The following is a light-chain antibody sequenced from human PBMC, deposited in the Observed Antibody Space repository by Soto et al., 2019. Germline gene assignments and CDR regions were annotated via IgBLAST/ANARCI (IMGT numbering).Light chain of an antibody. Sequence: EIVLTQSPGTLSLYPGERATLSCRASQSVSSSSLAWYQQNPCQAPRLLIYEASSRATGIPDRFSGSGSGTDFTLTIGTLEPEDFAVYYCQQYSTWRTFGQGTKV. CDR3: QQYSTWRT. CDR1: QSVSSSS. CDR2: EAS. J-gene: IGKJ1*01. V-gene: IGKV3-20*01.